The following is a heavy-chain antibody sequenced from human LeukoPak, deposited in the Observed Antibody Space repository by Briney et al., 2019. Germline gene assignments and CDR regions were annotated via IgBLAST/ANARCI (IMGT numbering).Heavy chain of an antibody. J-gene: IGHJ4*02. V-gene: IGHV3-9*01. CDR1: GFTFDDYA. Sequence: GGSLRLSCAASGFTFDDYAMHWVRQAPGKGLEWVSGISWNSGSIGYADSVKGRFTISRDNAKSSLYLQMNSLRAEDTALYYCAKDLYSYGPGPFDYWGQGTLVTVSS. CDR2: ISWNSGSI. D-gene: IGHD5-18*01. CDR3: AKDLYSYGPGPFDY.